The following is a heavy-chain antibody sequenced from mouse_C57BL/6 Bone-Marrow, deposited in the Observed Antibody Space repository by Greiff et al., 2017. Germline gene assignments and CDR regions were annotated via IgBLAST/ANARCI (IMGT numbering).Heavy chain of an antibody. J-gene: IGHJ2*01. D-gene: IGHD1-1*01. Sequence: EVKLMESGGGLVQPGGSLKLSCAASGFTFSDYYMYWVRQTPEKRLEWVAYISNGGGSTYYPDTVKGRFTISRDNAKNTLYLQMSRLKSEDTAMYYCARHTVGSFDYWGQGTTLTVSS. CDR2: ISNGGGST. V-gene: IGHV5-12*01. CDR1: GFTFSDYY. CDR3: ARHTVGSFDY.